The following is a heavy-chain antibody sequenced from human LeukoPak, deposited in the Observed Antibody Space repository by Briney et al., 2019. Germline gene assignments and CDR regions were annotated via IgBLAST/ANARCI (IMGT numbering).Heavy chain of an antibody. Sequence: PSETLSLTCTVSGGSISSYYWSWIRQPPGKGLEWIGSIYYSGSTYYNPSLKSRVTISVDTSKSQFSLKLSSVTAADTAVYYCARLASYYYYGMDVWGQGTTVTVSS. D-gene: IGHD3-9*01. J-gene: IGHJ6*02. CDR1: GGSISSYY. CDR3: ARLASYYYYGMDV. CDR2: IYYSGST. V-gene: IGHV4-59*05.